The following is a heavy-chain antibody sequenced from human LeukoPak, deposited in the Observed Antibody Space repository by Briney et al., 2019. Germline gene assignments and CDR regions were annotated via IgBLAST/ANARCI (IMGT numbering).Heavy chain of an antibody. CDR2: GRYDGSNK. Sequence: GGSLRLFCAASGFTFSSYGMHWVRQAPGKGLEWVAFGRYDGSNKNYADSVQGRFTISRDNSKSTLYLHMTSLRTEDTAVYYCAKRPPGSGLDYWGQGTLVTVSS. CDR1: GFTFSSYG. CDR3: AKRPPGSGLDY. V-gene: IGHV3-30*02. J-gene: IGHJ4*02. D-gene: IGHD3-10*01.